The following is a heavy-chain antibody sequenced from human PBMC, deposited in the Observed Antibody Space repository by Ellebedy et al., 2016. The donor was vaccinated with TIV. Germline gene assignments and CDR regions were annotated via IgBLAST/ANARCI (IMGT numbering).Heavy chain of an antibody. D-gene: IGHD2-8*02. J-gene: IGHJ4*02. CDR1: GFTFSSYA. CDR2: ITSDGGGT. V-gene: IGHV3-64*01. CDR3: ARGYCTGGYCRGPGGY. Sequence: GGSLRLSCAASGFTFSSYAMHWVRQTPGKGPEYVSAITSDGGGTYYANSVKGRFTISRDNSKNTLYLQMNSRRAEDTAVYYCARGYCTGGYCRGPGGYWGQGTLVTVSS.